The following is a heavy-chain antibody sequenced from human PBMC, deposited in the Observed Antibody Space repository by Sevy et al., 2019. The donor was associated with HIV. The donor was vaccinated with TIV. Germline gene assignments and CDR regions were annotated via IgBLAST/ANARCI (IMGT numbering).Heavy chain of an antibody. D-gene: IGHD3-10*01. CDR3: AGTACEASRRSGVYYNVTDGYDP. CDR2: IITKNHGGTQ. Sequence: GGSLRLSCTGSGFNIADYYMTWVRQAPGKGLDWVGFIITKNHGGTQEYGGSANYRFTISRDDSIYTIYLQMHRLKTVDTGIYYCAGTACEASRRSGVYYNVTDGYDPWGQGTLVTVSS. J-gene: IGHJ5*02. CDR1: GFNIADYY. V-gene: IGHV3-49*04.